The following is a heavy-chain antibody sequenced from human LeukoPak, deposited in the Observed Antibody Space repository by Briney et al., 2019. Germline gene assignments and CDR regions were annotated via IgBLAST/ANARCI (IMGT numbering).Heavy chain of an antibody. V-gene: IGHV3-23*01. Sequence: PAGGSLRLSCAASGFTFSSYAMSWVRQAPGKGLEWVSTISGSGGSTYYADSVKGRFTISRDDSRNTLYLQMNSLRAEDTAVYYCAKEGNIVVVPAAPDYWGQGTLVTVSS. CDR1: GFTFSSYA. D-gene: IGHD2-2*01. CDR2: ISGSGGST. J-gene: IGHJ4*02. CDR3: AKEGNIVVVPAAPDY.